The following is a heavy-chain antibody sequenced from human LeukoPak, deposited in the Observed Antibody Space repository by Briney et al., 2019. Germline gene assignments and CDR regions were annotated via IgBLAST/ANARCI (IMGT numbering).Heavy chain of an antibody. J-gene: IGHJ3*02. V-gene: IGHV4-59*01. D-gene: IGHD2-2*01. Sequence: PSETLSLTCTVSGGSIRNYYWSWIRQPPGKGLEWIGYIYYSGSTNYNPSLKSRVTISVDTSKNQFSLKLSSVTAADTAVYYCGRYLKPSALSAFDIWGQGTMVTVSS. CDR1: GGSIRNYY. CDR2: IYYSGST. CDR3: GRYLKPSALSAFDI.